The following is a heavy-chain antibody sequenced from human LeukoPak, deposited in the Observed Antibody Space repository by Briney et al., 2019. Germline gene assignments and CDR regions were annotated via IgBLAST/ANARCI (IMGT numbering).Heavy chain of an antibody. J-gene: IGHJ4*02. CDR3: ARDADGYED. V-gene: IGHV3-7*01. CDR1: GFTFSRAW. Sequence: GGSLRLSCAASGFTFSRAWMSWLRQAPGKGLEWVANIKEDGSEDYYADSVKGRFAISKDNAKNSLYLQMNSLRAEDTAMYYCARDADGYEDWGQGTLVTVSS. D-gene: IGHD5-18*01. CDR2: IKEDGSED.